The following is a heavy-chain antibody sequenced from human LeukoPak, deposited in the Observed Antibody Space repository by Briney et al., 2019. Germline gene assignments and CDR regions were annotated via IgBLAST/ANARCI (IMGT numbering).Heavy chain of an antibody. V-gene: IGHV3-30*04. Sequence: GGSLRLSCAASGFTFSSYAIHWVRQAPGKGLEWVAVISHDGYHEHYADSVKGRFTLSRDNSKNTVFLQMNSLRPEDTALYHCAKEVDCPSDCLFFHSWGQGTLVTVSS. CDR1: GFTFSSYA. J-gene: IGHJ4*02. D-gene: IGHD2-21*02. CDR2: ISHDGYHE. CDR3: AKEVDCPSDCLFFHS.